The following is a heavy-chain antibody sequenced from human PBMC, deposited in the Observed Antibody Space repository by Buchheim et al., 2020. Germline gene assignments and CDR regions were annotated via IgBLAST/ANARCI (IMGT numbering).Heavy chain of an antibody. V-gene: IGHV2-70*04. J-gene: IGHJ3*02. Sequence: QVTLKESGPALVKPTQTLTLTCTFSGFSLSTSGMRVSWIRQPPGKALEWLARVDWDDDKFYSTSLKTRLTISKHTSNNQVVLTLTNMDPVDTATYYCARSYYDSSGYPGAFDIWGQGT. CDR3: ARSYYDSSGYPGAFDI. D-gene: IGHD3-22*01. CDR1: GFSLSTSGMR. CDR2: VDWDDDK.